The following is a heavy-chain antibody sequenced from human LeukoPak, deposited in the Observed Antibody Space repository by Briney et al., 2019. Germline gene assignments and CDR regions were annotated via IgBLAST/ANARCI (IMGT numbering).Heavy chain of an antibody. CDR1: GFTVSSNY. Sequence: GGSLRLSCAASGFTVSSNYMSWVRQAPGKGLEWVSVIYSGGSTYHADSVKGRFTISRDNSKNTLYLQMNSLRAEDTAVYYCARELRGYSYGYPDGYYYYGMDVWGQGTTVTVSS. CDR2: IYSGGST. J-gene: IGHJ6*02. D-gene: IGHD5-18*01. V-gene: IGHV3-66*01. CDR3: ARELRGYSYGYPDGYYYYGMDV.